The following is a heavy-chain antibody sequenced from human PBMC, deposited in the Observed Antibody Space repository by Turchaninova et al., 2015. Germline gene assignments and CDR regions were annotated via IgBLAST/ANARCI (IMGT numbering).Heavy chain of an antibody. Sequence: VQLVETGGGLIQHGGSLRLSFAASGFSVSTQYMTWVRQSPGKGLEGVLVIYFAGTTNDAGCMQGRVSISRDSFRNMVDLQMISLMADDTAIYYGTRETSSSAWDWGRGTLVTVSS. D-gene: IGHD6-19*01. CDR2: IYFAGTT. CDR3: TRETSSSAWD. J-gene: IGHJ1*01. V-gene: IGHV3-53*02. CDR1: GFSVSTQY.